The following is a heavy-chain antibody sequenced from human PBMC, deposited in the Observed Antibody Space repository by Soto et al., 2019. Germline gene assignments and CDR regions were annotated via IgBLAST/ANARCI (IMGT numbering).Heavy chain of an antibody. J-gene: IGHJ4*02. Sequence: GGSLRLSCAASGFTFSSYAMSWVRQAPGKGLEWVSAISGSGGSTYYADSVKGRFTISRDNSKNTLYLQMNSLRAEDTAVYYCAKVPKGGARPNYFDYWRQGTLVTVSS. CDR1: GFTFSSYA. CDR3: AKVPKGGARPNYFDY. D-gene: IGHD1-26*01. V-gene: IGHV3-23*01. CDR2: ISGSGGST.